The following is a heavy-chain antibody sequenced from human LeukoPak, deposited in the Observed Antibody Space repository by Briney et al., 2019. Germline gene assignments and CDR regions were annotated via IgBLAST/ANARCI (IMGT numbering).Heavy chain of an antibody. J-gene: IGHJ5*02. CDR1: GGSFSGYY. D-gene: IGHD6-19*01. CDR2: INHSGST. CDR3: ARGVAAVAGIGGWFDP. V-gene: IGHV4-34*01. Sequence: SETLSLTCAVYGGSFSGYYWSWIRQPPGKGLEWIGEINHSGSTNYNPSLKSRVTISVDTSKNQFSLKLSSVTAADTAVYYCARGVAAVAGIGGWFDPWGQGTLVTVSS.